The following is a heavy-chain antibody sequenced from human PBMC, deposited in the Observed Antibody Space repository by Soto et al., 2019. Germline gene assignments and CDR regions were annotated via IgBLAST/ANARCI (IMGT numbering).Heavy chain of an antibody. D-gene: IGHD6-13*01. J-gene: IGHJ6*02. V-gene: IGHV3-30*18. Sequence: QVQLVESGGGVVQPGRSLRLSCAASGFTFSSYGMHWVRQAPGKGLEWVAVISYDGSNKYYADSVKGRFTISRDNSKNTLYLQMNSLRAEDTAVYYCAKDIRSSWSYYYYYYGMDVWGQGTTVTVSS. CDR2: ISYDGSNK. CDR3: AKDIRSSWSYYYYYYGMDV. CDR1: GFTFSSYG.